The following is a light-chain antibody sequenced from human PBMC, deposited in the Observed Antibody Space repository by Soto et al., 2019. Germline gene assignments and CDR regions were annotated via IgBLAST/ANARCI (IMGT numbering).Light chain of an antibody. CDR1: QSISSY. CDR2: AAS. CDR3: QQSYSTPR. V-gene: IGKV1-39*01. J-gene: IGKJ4*02. Sequence: DIQMTQSPSSLSASVGDRVTITCRANQSISSYLNWYQQKPGKAPKLLIYAASSLQSGVPSRFSGSGSGTDFTLTISSLQPEDFATYYCQQSYSTPRFGGGTKVEIK.